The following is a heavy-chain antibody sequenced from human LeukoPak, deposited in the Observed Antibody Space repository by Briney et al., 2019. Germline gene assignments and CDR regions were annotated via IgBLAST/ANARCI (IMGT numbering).Heavy chain of an antibody. Sequence: GGSLRLSCAASGFTFSSYWMSWVRQAPGKGLEWVANIKQDGSEKYYVDSVKGRFTISRDNAKNSLYLQMNSLRAEDTAVYYCARVSGVGATSGDDYYYYYMDVWGKGTTVTVSS. J-gene: IGHJ6*03. CDR2: IKQDGSEK. V-gene: IGHV3-7*01. CDR1: GFTFSSYW. CDR3: ARVSGVGATSGDDYYYYYMDV. D-gene: IGHD1-26*01.